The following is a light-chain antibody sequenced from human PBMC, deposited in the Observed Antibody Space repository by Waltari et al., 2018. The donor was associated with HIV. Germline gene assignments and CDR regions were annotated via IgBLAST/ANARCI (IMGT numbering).Light chain of an antibody. J-gene: IGKJ1*01. CDR1: QSITTK. CDR3: QQYNNWPPWT. Sequence: EIVMTQSPATLSVSPGERVTLSCRASQSITTKLAWYQQTPGQAPRLLIYGASTRAPGIPDRFIGSGSGTDFTLTISSLQSEDFAIYYCQQYNNWPPWTFGQGTKVEI. CDR2: GAS. V-gene: IGKV3-15*01.